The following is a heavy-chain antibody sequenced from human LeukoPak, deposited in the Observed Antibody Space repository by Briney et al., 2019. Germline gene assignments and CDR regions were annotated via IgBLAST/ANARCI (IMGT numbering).Heavy chain of an antibody. V-gene: IGHV1-46*01. Sequence: GASVTVSCKASGYTFTGYYMHWVRQAPGEGLEWMGIINPTGGSTSYAQKFQGRVTMTRDTSTSTVYMELSSLRSEDTAVYYCARDHYHKIHSVMVTAPDYWGQGTLVIVSS. CDR1: GYTFTGYY. D-gene: IGHD2-21*02. CDR2: INPTGGST. CDR3: ARDHYHKIHSVMVTAPDY. J-gene: IGHJ4*02.